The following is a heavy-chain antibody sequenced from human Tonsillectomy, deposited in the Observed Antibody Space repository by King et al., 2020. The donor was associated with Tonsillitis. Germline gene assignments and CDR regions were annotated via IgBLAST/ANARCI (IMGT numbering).Heavy chain of an antibody. CDR3: ARFNYDSSGYYHPYYYYYYMDV. CDR2: IYYSGST. J-gene: IGHJ6*03. CDR1: GGSISSYY. D-gene: IGHD3-22*01. Sequence: QLQESGTGLVKPSETLSLTCTVSGGSISSYYWSWIRQPPGKGLEWIGYIYYSGSTNYNPSLKSRVTISVDTSKNQFSLKLSSVTAADTAVYYCARFNYDSSGYYHPYYYYYYMDVWGKGTTVTVSS. V-gene: IGHV4-59*01.